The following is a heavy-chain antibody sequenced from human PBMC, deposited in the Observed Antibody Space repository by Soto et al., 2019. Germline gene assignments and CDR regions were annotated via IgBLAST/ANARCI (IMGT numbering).Heavy chain of an antibody. J-gene: IGHJ4*02. Sequence: GGSLRLSCSASGFTFSMHSMHWVRQTPGKALEYVSAISRDGGETYYGDSVKGRFTISRDNAKNSLYLQMNSLRAEDTAVYYCAKRATGTYFDYWGQGTLVTVSS. CDR3: AKRATGTYFDY. CDR2: ISRDGGET. V-gene: IGHV3-64*04. D-gene: IGHD1-1*01. CDR1: GFTFSMHS.